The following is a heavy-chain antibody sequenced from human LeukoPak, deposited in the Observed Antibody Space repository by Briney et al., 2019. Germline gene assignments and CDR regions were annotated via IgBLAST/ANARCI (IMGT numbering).Heavy chain of an antibody. CDR1: GGTFSSYA. CDR3: AWNVEMATIFFDY. D-gene: IGHD5-24*01. Sequence: SVKVSCKASGGTFSSYAISWVRQAPGQGLEWMGGIIPIFGTANYAQKFQGRVTITTDESTSTAYMELSSLRSEDTAVYYSAWNVEMATIFFDYWGQGTLVTVSS. V-gene: IGHV1-69*05. J-gene: IGHJ4*02. CDR2: IIPIFGTA.